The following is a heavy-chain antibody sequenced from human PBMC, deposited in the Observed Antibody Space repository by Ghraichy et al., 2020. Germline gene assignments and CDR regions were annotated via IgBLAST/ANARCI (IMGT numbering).Heavy chain of an antibody. CDR3: ARVRYGSGNYYFYYYGMDV. V-gene: IGHV4-39*01. J-gene: IGHJ6*02. Sequence: SETLSLTCTVSGGSITGTVYYWGWVRQPPGKGLEWIGAIHYRGSTQYNPSLKSRVTISADTSKNQFSLKLNSVTAADTAVYYCARVRYGSGNYYFYYYGMDVWGQGSTVTVSS. CDR1: GGSITGTVYY. CDR2: IHYRGST. D-gene: IGHD3-10*01.